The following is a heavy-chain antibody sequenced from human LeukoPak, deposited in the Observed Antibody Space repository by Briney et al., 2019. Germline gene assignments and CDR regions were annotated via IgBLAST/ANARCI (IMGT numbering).Heavy chain of an antibody. Sequence: GSLRLSCAASEFTFSSYVMAWVRQAPGKGLEWIGEINHSGSTNYNPSLKSRVTISVDTSKNQFSLKLSSVTAADTAVYYCERAPNYYDSSGSDYWGQGTLVTVSS. CDR3: ERAPNYYDSSGSDY. CDR1: EFTFSSYV. D-gene: IGHD3-22*01. CDR2: INHSGST. V-gene: IGHV4-34*01. J-gene: IGHJ4*02.